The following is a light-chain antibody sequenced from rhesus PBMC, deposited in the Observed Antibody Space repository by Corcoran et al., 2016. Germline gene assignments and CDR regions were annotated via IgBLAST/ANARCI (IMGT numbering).Light chain of an antibody. J-gene: IGKJ2*01. Sequence: DIQMTQSPSSLSASVGDTVTITCRASQSISSWLDWYQQKPWKAPKLRIYKAASLQSGVPSRFSGSGSGTDFTLTISCLQPEDFATYYCLQYSSSPPYSFGQGTKVEIK. CDR3: LQYSSSPPYS. CDR1: QSISSW. CDR2: KAA. V-gene: IGKV1-22*01.